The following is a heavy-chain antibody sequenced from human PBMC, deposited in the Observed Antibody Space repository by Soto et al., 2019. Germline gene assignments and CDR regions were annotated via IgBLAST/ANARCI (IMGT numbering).Heavy chain of an antibody. CDR1: GFTFSDYY. V-gene: IGHV3-11*01. D-gene: IGHD5-12*01. CDR2: ITASGTTV. Sequence: QVPLVESGGGLVKPGGSLRLSCAASGFTFSDYYMSWIRQAPGKGLEWVSFITASGTTVYYADSVKGRFTISRDNVRKSLYLQMNSLRAEDTAVYYCARGLDGYNPADYWGQGTLVTVSS. CDR3: ARGLDGYNPADY. J-gene: IGHJ4*02.